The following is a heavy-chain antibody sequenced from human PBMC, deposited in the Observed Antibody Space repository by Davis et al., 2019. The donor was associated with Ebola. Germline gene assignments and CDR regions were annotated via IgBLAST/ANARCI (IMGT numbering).Heavy chain of an antibody. CDR3: ARDPRIVGATDAFDI. CDR2: ISGSGGST. D-gene: IGHD1-26*01. J-gene: IGHJ3*02. CDR1: EFTFSGYA. V-gene: IGHV3-23*01. Sequence: GESLKISCAASEFTFSGYAMSWVRQAPGKGLEWVSAISGSGGSTYYAGSVKGRFTISRDNSKNTLYLQMNSLRAEDTAVYYCARDPRIVGATDAFDIWGQGTMVTVSS.